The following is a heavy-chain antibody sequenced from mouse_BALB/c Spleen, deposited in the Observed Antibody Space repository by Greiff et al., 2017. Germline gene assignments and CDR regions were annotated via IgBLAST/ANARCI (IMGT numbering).Heavy chain of an antibody. CDR1: GYTFTSYW. J-gene: IGHJ2*01. CDR3: TRSEDFDY. CDR2: IYPSDSYT. V-gene: IGHV1-69*02. Sequence: QVQLKQPGAELVRPGASVKLSCKASGYTFTSYWINWVKQRPGQGLEWIGNIYPSDSYTNYNQKFKDKATLTVDKSSSTAYMHLSSPTSEDSAVYYCTRSEDFDYWGQGTTLTVSS.